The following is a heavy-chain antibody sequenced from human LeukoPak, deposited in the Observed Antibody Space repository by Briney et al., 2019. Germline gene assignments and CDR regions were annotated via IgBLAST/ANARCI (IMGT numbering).Heavy chain of an antibody. Sequence: SCKASGYIFSKYGVSWVRQAPGKGLEWVANIKQDGSEKYYVDSVKGRFTISRDNAKNSLYLQVNSLRAEDRAVYYCAREQIFGVVIIKSYFDYWGQGTLVTVSS. D-gene: IGHD3-3*01. CDR1: GYIFSKYG. V-gene: IGHV3-7*01. CDR2: IKQDGSEK. J-gene: IGHJ4*02. CDR3: AREQIFGVVIIKSYFDY.